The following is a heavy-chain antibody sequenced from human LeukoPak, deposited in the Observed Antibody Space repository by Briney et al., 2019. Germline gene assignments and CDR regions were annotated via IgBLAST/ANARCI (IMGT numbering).Heavy chain of an antibody. V-gene: IGHV3-48*01. Sequence: PGGSLRLSCAASGFTFSSYRMNWVRQAPGKGLEWVSYISSSSSTIYYADSVKGRFTISRDNAKTSLYLQMNSLRAEETAVYYCTRVSWGGEIFWGQGTLVSVSS. J-gene: IGHJ4*02. D-gene: IGHD7-27*01. CDR2: ISSSSSTI. CDR1: GFTFSSYR. CDR3: TRVSWGGEIF.